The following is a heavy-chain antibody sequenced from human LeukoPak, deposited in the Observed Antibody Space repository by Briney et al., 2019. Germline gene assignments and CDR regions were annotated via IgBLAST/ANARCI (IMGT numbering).Heavy chain of an antibody. D-gene: IGHD1-26*01. V-gene: IGHV4-31*03. CDR3: ARDLYSGSFYFDY. CDR2: IYSSGRT. J-gene: IGHJ4*02. Sequence: PSETLSLTCTVSGGSISSGDYSWSWIRQHPGKGLEWIGYIYSSGRTYYNPSLKSRLTISVATSKNQFSLKLSSVTAADTAVYYCARDLYSGSFYFDYWGQGTLVTVSS. CDR1: GGSISSGDYS.